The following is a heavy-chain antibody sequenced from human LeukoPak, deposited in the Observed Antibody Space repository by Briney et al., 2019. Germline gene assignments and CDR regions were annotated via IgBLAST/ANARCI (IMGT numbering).Heavy chain of an antibody. V-gene: IGHV4-39*01. CDR2: IYYSGST. Sequence: PSETLSLTCTVSGGSISSSSYYWGWIRQPPGKGLEWIGSIYYSGSTYYNPSLKSRVTISVDTSKNQFSLKLSSVTAADTAVYYCARPPTPYSKTAFDIWGQGTMVTVSS. J-gene: IGHJ3*02. D-gene: IGHD4-11*01. CDR1: GGSISSSSYY. CDR3: ARPPTPYSKTAFDI.